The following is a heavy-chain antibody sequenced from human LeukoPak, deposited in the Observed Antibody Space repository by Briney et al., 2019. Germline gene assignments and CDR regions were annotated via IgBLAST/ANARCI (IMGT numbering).Heavy chain of an antibody. V-gene: IGHV3-23*01. D-gene: IGHD6-13*01. CDR1: GFTFSSYA. CDR2: ISGSGGST. CDR3: AKDSYRSSWYDWFDP. Sequence: GGSLRLSCAASGFTFSSYAMSWVRKAPGKGLELVSAISGSGGSTYYADSVKGRFTISRENSKNTLYLQMNSLRAEDTAVYYCAKDSYRSSWYDWFDPWGQGTLVTVSS. J-gene: IGHJ5*02.